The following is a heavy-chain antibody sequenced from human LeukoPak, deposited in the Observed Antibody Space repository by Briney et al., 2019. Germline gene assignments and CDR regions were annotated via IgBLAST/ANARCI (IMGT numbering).Heavy chain of an antibody. D-gene: IGHD6-19*01. CDR2: ISSSSSYI. V-gene: IGHV3-21*01. J-gene: IGHJ3*02. Sequence: KPGGSLRLSCAASGFTFSSYSMNWVRQAPGKGLEWVSSISSSSSYIYYADSVKGRFTISRDNAKNSLYLQMNSLRAEDTAVYYCARVVAVAGRAFDIWGQGTMVTVSS. CDR3: ARVVAVAGRAFDI. CDR1: GFTFSSYS.